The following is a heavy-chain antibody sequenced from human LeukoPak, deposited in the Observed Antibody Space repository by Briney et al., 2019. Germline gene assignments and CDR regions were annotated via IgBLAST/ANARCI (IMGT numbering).Heavy chain of an antibody. CDR2: IYSSGSA. J-gene: IGHJ4*01. D-gene: IGHD3-22*01. Sequence: PSETLSLTCTVPGASINNNFWTWIRQPPGKGLEWIGYIYSSGSANYNPSLKSRVIISGDTSKNQISLNLTSVTAADTALYFCARHRDYYDSWGHGTLVTVSS. V-gene: IGHV4-59*08. CDR1: GASINNNF. CDR3: ARHRDYYDS.